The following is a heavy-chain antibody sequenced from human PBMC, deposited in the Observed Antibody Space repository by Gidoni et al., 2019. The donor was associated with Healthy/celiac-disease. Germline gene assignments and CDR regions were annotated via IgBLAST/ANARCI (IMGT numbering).Heavy chain of an antibody. J-gene: IGHJ4*02. D-gene: IGHD2-15*01. V-gene: IGHV3-30*18. CDR3: AKEGDIVVVVAVYFDY. CDR2: ISYDGSNK. CDR1: GFTFSSYG. Sequence: QVQLVESGGGVVQPGRSVRLSCAASGFTFSSYGMHWVRQAPGKGLEWVAVISYDGSNKYYADSVKGRFTISRDNSKNTLYLQMNSLRAEDTAVYYCAKEGDIVVVVAVYFDYWGQGTLVTVSS.